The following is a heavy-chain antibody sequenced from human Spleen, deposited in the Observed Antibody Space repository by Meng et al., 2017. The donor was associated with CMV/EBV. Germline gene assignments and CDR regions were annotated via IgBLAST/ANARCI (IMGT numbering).Heavy chain of an antibody. CDR2: IIPIFGTA. J-gene: IGHJ5*02. V-gene: IGHV1-69*05. Sequence: FSSYAISWVRQDPGQGLEWMGGIIPIFGTANYAQKFQGRVTITTDESTSTAYMELSSLRSEDTAVYYCARAHEYCSSTSCYIDWFDPWGQGTLVTVSS. D-gene: IGHD2-2*02. CDR3: ARAHEYCSSTSCYIDWFDP. CDR1: FSSYA.